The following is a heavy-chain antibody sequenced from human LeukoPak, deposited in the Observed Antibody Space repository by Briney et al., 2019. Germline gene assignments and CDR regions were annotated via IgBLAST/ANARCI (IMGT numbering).Heavy chain of an antibody. CDR3: ARAADTAMGDAFDI. Sequence: GGSLRLSCAASGFTFSSYAMHWVRQAPGKGLEWVAVISYDGSNKYYADSVKGRFTISRVNSKNTLYLQMNSLRAEDTAVYYCARAADTAMGDAFDIWGQGTMVTVSS. CDR1: GFTFSSYA. D-gene: IGHD5-18*01. CDR2: ISYDGSNK. J-gene: IGHJ3*02. V-gene: IGHV3-30-3*01.